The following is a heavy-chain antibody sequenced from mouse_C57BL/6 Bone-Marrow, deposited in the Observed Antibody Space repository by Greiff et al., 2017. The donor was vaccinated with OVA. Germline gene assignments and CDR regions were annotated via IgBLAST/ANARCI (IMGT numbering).Heavy chain of an antibody. CDR2: IHPNSGST. Sequence: QVQLQQPGAELVKPGASVKLSCKASGYTFTSYWMHWVKQRPGQGLEWIGMIHPNSGSTNYNEKFKSKATLTVDKSSSTAYMQLSSLTSEDSAVYYCAHGTYGSIQAWFAYWGQGTLVTVSA. J-gene: IGHJ3*01. D-gene: IGHD1-1*01. V-gene: IGHV1-64*01. CDR3: AHGTYGSIQAWFAY. CDR1: GYTFTSYW.